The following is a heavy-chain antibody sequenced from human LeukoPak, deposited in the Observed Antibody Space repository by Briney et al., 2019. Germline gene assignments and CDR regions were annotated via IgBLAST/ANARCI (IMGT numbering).Heavy chain of an antibody. CDR3: ARDHAAMPSY. V-gene: IGHV3-30*03. CDR2: ISYDGSYT. J-gene: IGHJ4*02. Sequence: GGSLRLSCAASGFTFSSYNFHWLRQAPGKGLEWLTVISYDGSYTSYGASVKGRFTVSRDNSQNTLYLQMNGLRAEDTALYYCARDHAAMPSYWGQGTLVTVSS. CDR1: GFTFSSYN. D-gene: IGHD2-2*01.